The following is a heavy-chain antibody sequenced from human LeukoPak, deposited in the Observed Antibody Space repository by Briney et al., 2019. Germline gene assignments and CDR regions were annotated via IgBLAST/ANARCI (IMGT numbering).Heavy chain of an antibody. J-gene: IGHJ4*02. Sequence: GGSLRLSCAASGFTFSSYAMHWVRQAPGKGLKWVAVISYGGSNKYYADSVKGRFTISRDHSKNTLYLQMNSLRAEDTAVYYCARRDQAIDYWGQGTLVTVSS. CDR3: ARRDQAIDY. V-gene: IGHV3-30*04. D-gene: IGHD5-24*01. CDR2: ISYGGSNK. CDR1: GFTFSSYA.